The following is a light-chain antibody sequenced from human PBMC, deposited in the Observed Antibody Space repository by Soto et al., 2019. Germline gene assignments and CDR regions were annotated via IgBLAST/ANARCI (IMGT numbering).Light chain of an antibody. J-gene: IGKJ4*01. CDR2: DAS. V-gene: IGKV1-33*01. Sequence: DIQMTQSPSSLSASVGDRVTITCQASQDISNYLNWYQQKPGKAPKLLIYDASNLETGVPSRFSGSGSGTDFTFTIISLQPEDIATYDCQKYDNLPLLTFGGGTKVEIK. CDR3: QKYDNLPLLT. CDR1: QDISNY.